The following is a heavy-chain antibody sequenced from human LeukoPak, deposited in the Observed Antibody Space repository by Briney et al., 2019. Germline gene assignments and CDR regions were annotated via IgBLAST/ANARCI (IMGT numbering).Heavy chain of an antibody. CDR2: IRSKADNYAT. CDR1: GFTFSGSP. CDR3: TQSNY. Sequence: GGALRLSCAASGFTFSGSPILWVRQASGKGLEWVGRIRSKADNYATAYAASVQGRCTISRDDSKNTAYLQLNSLKTEDTAVYYCTQSNYWGQGALVTVSS. V-gene: IGHV3-73*01. J-gene: IGHJ4*02.